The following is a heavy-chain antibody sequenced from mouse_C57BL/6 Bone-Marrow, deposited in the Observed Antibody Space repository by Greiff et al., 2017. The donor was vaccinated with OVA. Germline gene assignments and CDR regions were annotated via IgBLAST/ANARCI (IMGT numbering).Heavy chain of an antibody. J-gene: IGHJ2*01. CDR2: IYPRSGNT. Sequence: VQLQQSGAELARPGASVKLFCKASGYTFTSYGISWVKQRTGQGLEWIGEIYPRSGNTYYNEKFKGKATLTEDKSSSTAYMALRSLTSEDSAVYFCARSTMVPYYFDYWGQGTTLTVSS. CDR1: GYTFTSYG. V-gene: IGHV1-81*01. CDR3: ARSTMVPYYFDY. D-gene: IGHD2-2*01.